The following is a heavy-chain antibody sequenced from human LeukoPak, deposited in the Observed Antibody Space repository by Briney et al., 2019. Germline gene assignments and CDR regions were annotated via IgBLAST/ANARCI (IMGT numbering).Heavy chain of an antibody. CDR1: GFTFSSYA. Sequence: GGSLRLSWAASGFTFSSYAMSWVRQAPGKGLEWVSGISGSGDNTYYADPVKGRFTISRDNSHNPLYVQVNSLGTEDTAAYYCAKGSYYDSSGSFYFAYWGQGTLVTVSS. J-gene: IGHJ4*02. CDR3: AKGSYYDSSGSFYFAY. D-gene: IGHD3-22*01. V-gene: IGHV3-23*01. CDR2: ISGSGDNT.